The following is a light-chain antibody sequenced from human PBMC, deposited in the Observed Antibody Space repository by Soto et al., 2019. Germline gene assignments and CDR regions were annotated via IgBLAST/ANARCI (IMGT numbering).Light chain of an antibody. CDR2: GNS. V-gene: IGLV1-40*01. J-gene: IGLJ2*01. CDR1: SSNIGAGYD. CDR3: QSYDSNTVV. Sequence: QSVLTQPPSVSGAPGQRVTISCTESSSNIGAGYDVHWYQQLPGTAPRLLIYGNSKRPSGVPDRFSGSKSGTSASLVITGLQAEDEADYYCQSYDSNTVVFGGGTKLTVL.